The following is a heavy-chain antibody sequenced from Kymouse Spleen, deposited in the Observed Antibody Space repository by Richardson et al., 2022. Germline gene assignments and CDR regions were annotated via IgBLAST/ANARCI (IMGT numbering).Heavy chain of an antibody. V-gene: IGHV4-4*02. J-gene: IGHJ6*02. D-gene: IGHD2-2*02. CDR1: GGSISSSNW. Sequence: QVQLQESGPGLVKPSGTLSLTCAVSGGSISSSNWWSWVRQPPGKGLEWIGEIYHSGSTNYNPSLKSRVTISVDKSKNQFSLKLSSVTAADTAVYYCARDLVVVPAAMGYYYYGMDVWGQGTTVTVSS. CDR2: IYHSGST. CDR3: ARDLVVVPAAMGYYYYGMDV.